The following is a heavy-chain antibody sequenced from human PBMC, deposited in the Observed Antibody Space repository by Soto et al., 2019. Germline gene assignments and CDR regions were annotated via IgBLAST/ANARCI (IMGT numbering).Heavy chain of an antibody. V-gene: IGHV1-3*01. CDR2: INAGDGRT. CDR1: GYTFTNYA. CDR3: ARGIWEPSGLNYYDS. J-gene: IGHJ4*02. Sequence: ASVKVSCKASGYTFTNYAIHWVRQAPGQRLEWMGWINAGDGRTKYSQTFQGRLTITRDTSASTAYMELNSLRFEDTAVYYCARGIWEPSGLNYYDSWGQGTLVTVSS. D-gene: IGHD1-26*01.